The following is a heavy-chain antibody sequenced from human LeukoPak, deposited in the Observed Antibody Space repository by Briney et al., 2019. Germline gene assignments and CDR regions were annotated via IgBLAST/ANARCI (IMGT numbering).Heavy chain of an antibody. CDR1: GGTFSSYA. CDR2: IIPIFGTA. V-gene: IGHV1-69*05. Sequence: SVKVSCKASGGTFSSYAISWVRQAPGQGLEWMGGIIPIFGTANYAQKFQGRVTITTDESTSTAYMELSSLRSEDTAVYYCARDLRRRSSGWYGGRAFDIWGQGTMVTVSS. D-gene: IGHD6-19*01. CDR3: ARDLRRRSSGWYGGRAFDI. J-gene: IGHJ3*02.